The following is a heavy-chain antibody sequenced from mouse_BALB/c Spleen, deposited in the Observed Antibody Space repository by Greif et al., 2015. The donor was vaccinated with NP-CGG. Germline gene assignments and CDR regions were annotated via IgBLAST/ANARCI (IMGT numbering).Heavy chain of an antibody. CDR3: ARHYYGSSFHWYFDV. Sequence: EVHLVESGGGLVQPGGSLKLSCAASGFTFSSYTMSWVRQTPEKRLEWVAYISNGGGSTYYPDTVKGRFTISRDNAKNTLYLQMSSLKSEDTAMYYCARHYYGSSFHWYFDVWGAGTTVTVSS. J-gene: IGHJ1*01. CDR2: ISNGGGST. D-gene: IGHD1-1*01. V-gene: IGHV5-12-2*01. CDR1: GFTFSSYT.